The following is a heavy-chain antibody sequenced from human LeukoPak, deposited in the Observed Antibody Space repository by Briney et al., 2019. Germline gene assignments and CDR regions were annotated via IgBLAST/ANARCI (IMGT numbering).Heavy chain of an antibody. CDR2: INSDGSSR. J-gene: IGHJ4*02. Sequence: GGSLRLSCAASGFTFSSYWMHWVRQAPGKGLVWVSLINSDGSSRNYADSVKGRFTISRDNAKNTLYLQMNSLRVEDTALYYCARGYNYANDFDSWGQGTLVSVSS. CDR3: ARGYNYANDFDS. CDR1: GFTFSSYW. D-gene: IGHD5-24*01. V-gene: IGHV3-74*01.